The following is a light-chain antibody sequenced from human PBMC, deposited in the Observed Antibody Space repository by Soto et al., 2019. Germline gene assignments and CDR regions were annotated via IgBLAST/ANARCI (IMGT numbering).Light chain of an antibody. V-gene: IGKV3-20*01. J-gene: IGKJ2*01. CDR2: GVS. Sequence: EIVLTQSPGTLSLSPGERATLSCRASQSVSSSYLAWFQQKPGQAPRLLIYGVSSRATGIPDRFSGSESGTDFTLTISRLEPEDFAVYYCQQYGSSPYTFGQGTKLEI. CDR1: QSVSSSY. CDR3: QQYGSSPYT.